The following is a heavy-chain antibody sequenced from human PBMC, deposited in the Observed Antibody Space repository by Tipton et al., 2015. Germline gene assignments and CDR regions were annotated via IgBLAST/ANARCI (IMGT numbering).Heavy chain of an antibody. CDR3: ARLVAAPSRHGSVDY. J-gene: IGHJ4*02. CDR2: IYYSGST. V-gene: IGHV4-59*01. D-gene: IGHD6-13*01. Sequence: TLSLTCTVSGGSISSYYLSWIRQPPGKGLEWIGYIYYSGSTKYNPSLKSRVTISIDASKNQFSLELSSVTAADTAVYYCARLVAAPSRHGSVDYWGQGTLVTVSS. CDR1: GGSISSYY.